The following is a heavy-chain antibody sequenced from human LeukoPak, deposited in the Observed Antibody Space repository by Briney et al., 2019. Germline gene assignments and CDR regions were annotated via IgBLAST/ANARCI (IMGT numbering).Heavy chain of an antibody. CDR3: ARATSPRDIVVVVAARTRYFDL. CDR2: IYTSGST. V-gene: IGHV4-61*02. Sequence: SETLSLTXTVSGGSIGSGSYYWSWIGQPAGKGLQWIGRIYTSGSTNYNPSLKSRVTISVDTSKNQFSLKLSSVTAADTAVYYCARATSPRDIVVVVAARTRYFDLWGRGTLVTVSS. CDR1: GGSIGSGSYY. J-gene: IGHJ2*01. D-gene: IGHD2-15*01.